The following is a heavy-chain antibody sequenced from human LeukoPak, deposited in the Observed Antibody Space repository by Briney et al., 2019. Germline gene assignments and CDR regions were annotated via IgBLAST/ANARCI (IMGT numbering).Heavy chain of an antibody. CDR3: AREIGLIAAAGYPFDY. CDR2: INTNTGNP. V-gene: IGHV7-4-1*02. CDR1: GYTFTSYT. D-gene: IGHD6-13*01. Sequence: ASVKVSCKASGYTFTSYTMNWVRQAPGQGLEWMGWINTNTGNPTYAQGFTGRFVFSLDTSVSTAYLQISSLKAEDTAVYYCAREIGLIAAAGYPFDYWGQGTLVTVSS. J-gene: IGHJ4*02.